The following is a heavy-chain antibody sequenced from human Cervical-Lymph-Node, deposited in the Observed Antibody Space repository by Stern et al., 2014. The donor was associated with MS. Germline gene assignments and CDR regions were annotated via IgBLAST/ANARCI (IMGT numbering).Heavy chain of an antibody. CDR2: IYPDDSDA. J-gene: IGHJ4*02. CDR3: ARKGTYGLDY. Sequence: VQLGQSGAEVKKPGESLKISCKGSGYNFASYWIGWVRQVPGKGLEWMGIIYPDDSDARSTPSFQGQVTMSADKSIGTAYLQWSSLKASDTAFYFCARKGTYGLDYWGQGALVTVSS. CDR1: GYNFASYW. D-gene: IGHD3-10*01. V-gene: IGHV5-51*01.